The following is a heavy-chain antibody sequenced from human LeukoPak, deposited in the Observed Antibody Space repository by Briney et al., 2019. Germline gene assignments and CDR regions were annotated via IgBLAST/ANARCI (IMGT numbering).Heavy chain of an antibody. J-gene: IGHJ4*02. CDR2: IYYNGNT. V-gene: IGHV4-31*03. CDR1: GDSIRSGLYY. CDR3: ARIRSSGSHFDY. D-gene: IGHD6-6*01. Sequence: PSETLSLTCTVSGDSIRSGLYYWSWIRQHPGRGLGWIAYIYYNGNTYFNPSLKSRITISVDTSKNQFSLKLNSVTAADTAVYYCARIRSSGSHFDYWGQGTLVTVSS.